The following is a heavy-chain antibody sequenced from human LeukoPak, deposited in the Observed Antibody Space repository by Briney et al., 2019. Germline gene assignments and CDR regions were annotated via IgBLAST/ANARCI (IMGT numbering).Heavy chain of an antibody. J-gene: IGHJ3*02. CDR2: IYTSGST. V-gene: IGHV4-59*10. CDR1: GGSFSGYY. CDR3: ARAFSVLKAALGGAFDI. Sequence: SETLSLTCAVYGGSFSGYYWSWIRQPAGKGLEWIGRIYTSGSTNYNPSLKNRLTMSVDTSKNQFSLKLSSVTAADTAVYYCARAFSVLKAALGGAFDIWGQGTMVTVSS. D-gene: IGHD6-13*01.